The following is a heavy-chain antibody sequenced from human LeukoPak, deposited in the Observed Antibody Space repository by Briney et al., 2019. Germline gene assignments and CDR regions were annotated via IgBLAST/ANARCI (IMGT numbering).Heavy chain of an antibody. CDR2: IYSCGST. CDR1: GFTVSSNY. D-gene: IGHD4-17*01. J-gene: IGHJ4*02. V-gene: IGHV3-53*01. CDR3: SLTFTVTTGDY. Sequence: GGSLRLSCAASGFTVSSNYMSWVRQAPGKGLEWVSVIYSCGSTYYADSVKGRFTISRDNSKNTLYLQMNSLRAEDTAVYYCSLTFTVTTGDYWGQGTLVTVSS.